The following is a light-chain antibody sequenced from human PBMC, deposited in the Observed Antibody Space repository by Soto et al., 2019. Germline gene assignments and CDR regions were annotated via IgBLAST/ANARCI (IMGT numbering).Light chain of an antibody. V-gene: IGLV2-14*01. J-gene: IGLJ1*01. CDR2: EVS. CDR3: SSYTSDNRDYG. CDR1: SSDVSAYTS. Sequence: QSALTQPASVSGSPGQSITISCTGTSSDVSAYTSVSCYQQHPGKAPKLIIYEVSNRPPGISTRFSGSKSASTASLTISGLQAEDEAHYYCSSYTSDNRDYGFATGTKVTVL.